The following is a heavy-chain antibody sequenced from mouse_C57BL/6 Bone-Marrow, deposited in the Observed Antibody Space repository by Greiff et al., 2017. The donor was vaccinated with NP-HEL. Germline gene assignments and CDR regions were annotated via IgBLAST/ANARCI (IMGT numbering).Heavy chain of an antibody. CDR1: GYTFTDYY. Sequence: VQLQQSGPVLVKPGASVKMSCKASGYTFTDYYMNWVKQSHGKSLEWIGVINPYNGGTSYNQKFKGKATFTVDKSSSTAYMELNSLTSEDSAVYYCARRLIITTVVATDYWGQGTTLTVSS. D-gene: IGHD1-1*01. CDR2: INPYNGGT. J-gene: IGHJ2*01. V-gene: IGHV1-19*01. CDR3: ARRLIITTVVATDY.